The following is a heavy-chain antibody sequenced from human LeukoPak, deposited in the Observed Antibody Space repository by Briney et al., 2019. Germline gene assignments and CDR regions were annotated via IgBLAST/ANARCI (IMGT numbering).Heavy chain of an antibody. D-gene: IGHD3-22*01. CDR2: IYYSGST. CDR3: ARAYFSDSSGYFYDIENSIFDF. V-gene: IGHV4-61*01. CDR1: GDSVSSGNYY. J-gene: IGHJ4*02. Sequence: SETLSLTCTVSGDSVSSGNYYWSWIRQPPGKGLEWIGYIYYSGSTNYNPSLKSRLTMSVDTSKNQFSLRLSSVTAADTAVYYCARAYFSDSSGYFYDIENSIFDFWGQGTPVTVSS.